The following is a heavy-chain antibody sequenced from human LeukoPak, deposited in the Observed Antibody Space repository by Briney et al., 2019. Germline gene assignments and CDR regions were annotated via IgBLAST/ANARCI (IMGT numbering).Heavy chain of an antibody. D-gene: IGHD5-24*01. Sequence: GESLKISCSASGFTFSRHGMHWVRQAPGKGLEWVAVIWYDATNKYYADSVKGRFTVSRDNSKNTMYLQMNSLRAEDTAVYFCARGDGYNYFDYWGQGTLVTVSS. V-gene: IGHV3-33*01. CDR2: IWYDATNK. CDR1: GFTFSRHG. J-gene: IGHJ4*02. CDR3: ARGDGYNYFDY.